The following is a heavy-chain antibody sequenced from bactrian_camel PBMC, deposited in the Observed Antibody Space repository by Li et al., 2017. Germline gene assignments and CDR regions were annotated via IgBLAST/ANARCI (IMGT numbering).Heavy chain of an antibody. V-gene: IGHV3S40*01. J-gene: IGHJ4*01. CDR1: GYTGATYF. CDR3: AADRDVNVPPSLVLDSSRFHN. CDR2: IHSQGHFT. Sequence: VQLVESGGGSVQAGGSLRLSCAVSGYTGATYFIGWFRQAPGKEREGVAAIHSQGHFTRYADSVKGRFTLSQDSAKKTVYLQMNSLKPEDTAMYYRAADRDVNVPPSLVLDSSRFHNWGQGTQVTVS.